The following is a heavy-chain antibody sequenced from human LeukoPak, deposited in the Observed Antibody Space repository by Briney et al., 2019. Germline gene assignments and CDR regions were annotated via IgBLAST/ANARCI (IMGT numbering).Heavy chain of an antibody. V-gene: IGHV3-30*02. Sequence: GGSLRLSCAASGFTVSTNYMSWVRQAPGKGLEWVAFIRYDGSNKYYADSVKGRFTISRDHSKNTLYLQMNSLRAEDTAVYYCAKGDPLPSSSYCGGDCSSASNLYYYYYGMDVWGQGTTVTVSS. CDR3: AKGDPLPSSSYCGGDCSSASNLYYYYYGMDV. CDR1: GFTVSTNY. CDR2: IRYDGSNK. D-gene: IGHD2-21*02. J-gene: IGHJ6*02.